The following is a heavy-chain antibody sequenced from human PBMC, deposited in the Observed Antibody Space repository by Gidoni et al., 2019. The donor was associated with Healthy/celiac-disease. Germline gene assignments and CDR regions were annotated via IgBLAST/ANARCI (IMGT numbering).Heavy chain of an antibody. J-gene: IGHJ4*02. CDR3: ARHPITMFRGTLRGYFDY. Sequence: QLQLQESGPGLVKPSETLSLTCTVSGGSISSSSYYWGWIRQPPGKGLEWIGSTYYRGGPYYNPPLKSRFTISVDTSKNQFSRKLSAVTAADTVVYYCARHPITMFRGTLRGYFDYWGQGPLVTVSS. CDR1: GGSISSSSYY. D-gene: IGHD3-10*01. V-gene: IGHV4-39*01. CDR2: TYYRGGP.